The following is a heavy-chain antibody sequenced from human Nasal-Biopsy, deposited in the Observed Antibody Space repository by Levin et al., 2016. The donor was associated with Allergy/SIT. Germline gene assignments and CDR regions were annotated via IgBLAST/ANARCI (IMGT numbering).Heavy chain of an antibody. V-gene: IGHV4-39*02. D-gene: IGHD2/OR15-2a*01. Sequence: GSLRLSCTVSGGSISSSSFYWGWIRQPPGKGLEWIGSIYYGGNTYYNPSLKSRVTISVDTSKNQFSLKLSSVTAEDTAVYYCAREIVYRGKSYFVAWGQGTLVTVSS. CDR2: IYYGGNT. CDR1: GGSISSSSFY. CDR3: AREIVYRGKSYFVA. J-gene: IGHJ5*02.